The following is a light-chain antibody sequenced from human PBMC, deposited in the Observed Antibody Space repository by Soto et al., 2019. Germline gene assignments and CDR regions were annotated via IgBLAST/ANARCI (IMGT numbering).Light chain of an antibody. Sequence: DIQMTQSPSSVSASVGDSVTITCRASRGISSWLAWYQPKPGQAPKLLIYAASSLQSGVPSRFSGSGSGTEFTLTISSLQPDDSATYYCQQHNNFWTFGQGTKVDIK. CDR3: QQHNNFWT. V-gene: IGKV1-12*01. J-gene: IGKJ1*01. CDR1: RGISSW. CDR2: AAS.